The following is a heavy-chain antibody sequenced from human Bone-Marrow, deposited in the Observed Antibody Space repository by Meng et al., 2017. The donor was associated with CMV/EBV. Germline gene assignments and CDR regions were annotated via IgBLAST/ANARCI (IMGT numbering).Heavy chain of an antibody. Sequence: GGSLRLSCAASGFTFSSYEMNWVRQAPGKGLEWVSYISSSGSTIYYADSVKGRFTISRDNAKNSLYLQMNSLRAEDTAVYYCASGYSYGGGYYYYGMYVWGQGTTVTVSS. CDR1: GFTFSSYE. J-gene: IGHJ6*02. V-gene: IGHV3-48*03. CDR3: ASGYSYGGGYYYYGMYV. D-gene: IGHD5-18*01. CDR2: ISSSGSTI.